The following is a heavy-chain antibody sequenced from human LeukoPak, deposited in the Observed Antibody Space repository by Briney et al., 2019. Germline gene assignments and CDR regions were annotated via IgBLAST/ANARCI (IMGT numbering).Heavy chain of an antibody. D-gene: IGHD2-2*03. Sequence: KPSETLSLTCTVSGGSISSYYWSWIRQPPGKGLEWIGYIYYSGSTNYNPSLKSRVTISVDTSKNQFSLKLSSVTAADTGVYYCARLDIVVVPAATKDYYYYYMDVWGKGTTVTVSS. J-gene: IGHJ6*03. CDR3: ARLDIVVVPAATKDYYYYYMDV. CDR1: GGSISSYY. CDR2: IYYSGST. V-gene: IGHV4-59*01.